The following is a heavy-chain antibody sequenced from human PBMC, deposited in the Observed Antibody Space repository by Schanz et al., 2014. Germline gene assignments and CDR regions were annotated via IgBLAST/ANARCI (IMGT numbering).Heavy chain of an antibody. CDR1: GYTFTSYG. J-gene: IGHJ4*02. CDR2: ISVYNHNK. V-gene: IGHV1-18*01. D-gene: IGHD5-12*01. Sequence: QVQLVQSGAEVKKPGASVKVSCKASGYTFTSYGISWVRQAPGQGLEWMGWISVYNHNKEYDQKFQGRVTMTTDTSTSTAYMELRSLRSDDTAVYSCARGIGGYGANNYFDYWGQGTLVTVSS. CDR3: ARGIGGYGANNYFDY.